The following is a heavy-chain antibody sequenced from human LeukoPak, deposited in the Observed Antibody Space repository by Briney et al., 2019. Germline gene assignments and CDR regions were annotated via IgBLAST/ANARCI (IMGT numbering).Heavy chain of an antibody. J-gene: IGHJ5*02. CDR1: GGTFSSYA. Sequence: SVKVSCKASGGTFSSYAISWVRQAPGQGLEWMGGIIPIFGTANYAQKFQGRVTITTDESTSTAYMEPSSLRSEDTAVYYCARGRYCSSTSCPGADPWGQGTLVTVSS. D-gene: IGHD2-2*01. CDR2: IIPIFGTA. V-gene: IGHV1-69*05. CDR3: ARGRYCSSTSCPGADP.